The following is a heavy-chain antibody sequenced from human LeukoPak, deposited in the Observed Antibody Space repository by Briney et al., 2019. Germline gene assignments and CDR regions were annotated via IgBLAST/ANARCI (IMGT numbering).Heavy chain of an antibody. CDR2: IYIDGSNK. J-gene: IGHJ4*02. CDR1: GFTFSSYA. D-gene: IGHD1-26*01. CDR3: ARGSSGSYAYYFDY. Sequence: GQSLRLSCAASGFTFSSYAMHWVRQAPGKGLEWVAVIYIDGSNKYHADSVKGRFTISRDNSKNTLYLQMNSLRAEDKAVYYCARGSSGSYAYYFDYWGQGTLVTVSS. V-gene: IGHV3-30-3*01.